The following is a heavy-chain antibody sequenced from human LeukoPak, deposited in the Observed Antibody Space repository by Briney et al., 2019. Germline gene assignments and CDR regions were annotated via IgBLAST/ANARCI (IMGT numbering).Heavy chain of an antibody. D-gene: IGHD4-17*01. CDR2: IFYSGTT. Sequence: SETLSLTCTVSGGSISNYYWSWIRQSPGKGLEWIGYIFYSGTTNSNPSLKSRVTISVDTSKNQFSLQLRSVTAADTAVYYCAREDPQTTVPEGMDVWGQGTTVIVSS. CDR1: GGSISNYY. J-gene: IGHJ6*02. V-gene: IGHV4-59*01. CDR3: AREDPQTTVPEGMDV.